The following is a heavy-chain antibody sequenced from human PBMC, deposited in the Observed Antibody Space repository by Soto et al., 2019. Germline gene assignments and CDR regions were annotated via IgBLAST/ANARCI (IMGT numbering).Heavy chain of an antibody. J-gene: IGHJ4*02. CDR1: GFTFTRYS. CDR2: ISSTTNYI. CDR3: ARESEDLTSNFDY. Sequence: PGWSLRLSCAAAGFTFTRYSMNWVRQAPGKGLEWVSSISSTTNYIYYGDSMKGRFTISRDNAKNSLYLEMKSLRAEDTAVYYCARESEDLTSNFDYWGQGTLVTASS. V-gene: IGHV3-21*06.